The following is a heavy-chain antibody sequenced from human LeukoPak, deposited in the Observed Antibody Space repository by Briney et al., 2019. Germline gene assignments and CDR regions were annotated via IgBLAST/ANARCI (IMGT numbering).Heavy chain of an antibody. CDR1: SFTSTYSD. V-gene: IGHV1-18*01. CDR3: ARGSYGDYPYYFDY. J-gene: IGHJ4*02. D-gene: IGHD4-17*01. Sequence: GASVKVSCKTSSFTSTYSDITWVRQAPGQGLDGMGLISGYNGNTKYAQHFQGRVTMTQDTSTSTAHMELRSMTSDDTAVYYCARGSYGDYPYYFDYWGQGTLVTVSS. CDR2: ISGYNGNT.